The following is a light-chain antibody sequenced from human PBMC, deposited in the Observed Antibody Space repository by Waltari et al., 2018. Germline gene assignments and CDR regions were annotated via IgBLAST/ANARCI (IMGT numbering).Light chain of an antibody. CDR1: QSVSSN. CDR2: GAS. Sequence: EIVMTQSPAPLSVSPGERATLSFRASQSVSSNLAWYQQKPGQAHRLPIYGASTRATGIPARFSGSGSGTEFTLTISSLQSEDVAVYYCQQYNNWPPGLTFGGGTKVEIK. CDR3: QQYNNWPPGLT. J-gene: IGKJ4*01. V-gene: IGKV3-15*01.